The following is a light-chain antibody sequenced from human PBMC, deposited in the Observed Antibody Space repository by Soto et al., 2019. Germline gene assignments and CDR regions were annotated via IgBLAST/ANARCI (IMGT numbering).Light chain of an antibody. Sequence: QSALTQPPSASGSPGQSVTISCTGTSSDVGGYPYVSWYQQHPGKAPKLIIYEVSKRPSGVPDRFSGSKSGNTASLTVSGLQAEDEADYYCSSYAGSNFWVFGGGTKLTVL. CDR3: SSYAGSNFWV. CDR2: EVS. V-gene: IGLV2-8*01. CDR1: SSDVGGYPY. J-gene: IGLJ3*02.